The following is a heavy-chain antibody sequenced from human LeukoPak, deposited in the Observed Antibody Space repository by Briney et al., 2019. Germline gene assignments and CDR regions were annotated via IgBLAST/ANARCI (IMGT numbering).Heavy chain of an antibody. CDR3: ARAPRAYNWNRLYFDY. CDR1: GGSISSYY. CDR2: IYYSGST. Sequence: SETLSLTCTVSGGSISSYYWSWIRQPPGKGLEWIWYIYYSGSTNYNPSLKSRVTISVDTSKNQFSLKLSSVTAADTAVYYCARAPRAYNWNRLYFDYWGQGTLVTVSS. J-gene: IGHJ4*02. D-gene: IGHD1-1*01. V-gene: IGHV4-59*01.